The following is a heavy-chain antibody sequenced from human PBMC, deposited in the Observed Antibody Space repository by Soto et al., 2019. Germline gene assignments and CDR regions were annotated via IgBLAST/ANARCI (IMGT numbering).Heavy chain of an antibody. V-gene: IGHV4-31*03. J-gene: IGHJ6*02. CDR1: GGSISSGGYY. CDR2: IYYSVST. CDR3: ARDYSNYQYYYYGMDV. Sequence: TCTVSGGSISSGGYYWNWIRQHPGKGLEWIGSIYYSVSTYYNPSLKSRVTISVDTSKNQFSLKLTSVTAADTAVYYCARDYSNYQYYYYGMDVWGQGTTVTVSS. D-gene: IGHD4-4*01.